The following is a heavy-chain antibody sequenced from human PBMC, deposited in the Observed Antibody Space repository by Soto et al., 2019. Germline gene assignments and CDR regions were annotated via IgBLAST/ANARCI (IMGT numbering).Heavy chain of an antibody. J-gene: IGHJ5*02. D-gene: IGHD6-6*01. Sequence: PSETLSLTCAVYGGSFSGYYWSWIRQPPGKGLEWIGEINHSGSTNYNPSLKSRVTISVDTSKNQFSLKLSSVTAADTAVYYCAGPPYSSSSGNWFDPWGQGTLVTVSS. CDR3: AGPPYSSSSGNWFDP. CDR2: INHSGST. V-gene: IGHV4-34*01. CDR1: GGSFSGYY.